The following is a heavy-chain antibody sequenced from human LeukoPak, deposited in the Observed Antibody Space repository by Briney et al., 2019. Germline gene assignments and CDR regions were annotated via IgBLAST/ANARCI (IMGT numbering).Heavy chain of an antibody. CDR3: ATLRWLRSSPGWFDP. CDR1: GGSISSYY. J-gene: IGHJ5*02. D-gene: IGHD5-12*01. V-gene: IGHV4-59*01. Sequence: SETLSLTCTVSGGSISSYYWSWIRQPPGKGLEWIGYIYYSGSTNYNPSLKSRVTISLDTSKNQFSLKLSSMAAADTAVYYCATLRWLRSSPGWFDPWGQGTLVTVSS. CDR2: IYYSGST.